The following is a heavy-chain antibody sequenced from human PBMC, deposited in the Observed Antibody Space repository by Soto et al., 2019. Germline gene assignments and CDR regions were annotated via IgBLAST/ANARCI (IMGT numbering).Heavy chain of an antibody. V-gene: IGHV3-23*01. CDR3: AKTESFNGYYNAFDS. CDR1: GFSFAGYA. J-gene: IGHJ4*02. CDR2: VSGGGGST. Sequence: GGSLRLSCAASGFSFAGYAVAWVRQAPGKGLEWDSTVSGGGGSTYYADSVKGRFTISRDNSGNTVYLQMNSLNAGDTALYYCAKTESFNGYYNAFDSWGQGTRVTVSS. D-gene: IGHD3-9*01.